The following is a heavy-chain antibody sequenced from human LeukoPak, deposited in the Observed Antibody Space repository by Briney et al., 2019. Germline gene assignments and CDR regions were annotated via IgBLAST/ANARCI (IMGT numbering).Heavy chain of an antibody. Sequence: PSETLSLTCTVSGGSLTYYYVTWIRQPPGKGLEWLGYIYYSGSTSYNPSLKSRVTISVDTSKNQLSLKLTSVTAADTAVYYCASYYCNTDCYLFDSWGQGTLVTVSS. J-gene: IGHJ4*02. CDR1: GGSLTYYY. CDR3: ASYYCNTDCYLFDS. V-gene: IGHV4-59*01. D-gene: IGHD2-21*01. CDR2: IYYSGST.